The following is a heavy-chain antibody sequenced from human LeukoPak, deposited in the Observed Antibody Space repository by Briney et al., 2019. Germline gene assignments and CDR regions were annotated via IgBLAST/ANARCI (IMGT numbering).Heavy chain of an antibody. Sequence: SETLSLTCTVSGGSISSSGYSWTWIRRPAGTRLEWIGRIYTSGSTDYNPSLKSRVTISVDTSKNQFSLKLSSVTAADTAVYYCARSSGGNSGRYYYYYMAVWSEGTTVTVSS. D-gene: IGHD4-23*01. J-gene: IGHJ6*03. CDR1: GGSISSSGYS. CDR2: IYTSGST. CDR3: ARSSGGNSGRYYYYYMAV. V-gene: IGHV4-61*02.